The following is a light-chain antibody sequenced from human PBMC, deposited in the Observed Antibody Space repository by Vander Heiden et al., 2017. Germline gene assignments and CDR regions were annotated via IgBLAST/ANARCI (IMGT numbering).Light chain of an antibody. V-gene: IGKV4-1*01. J-gene: IGKJ1*01. Sequence: DIVMTQSPDSLAVSLAERATINCKSSQSGLYSSNNKNDLAWYQQKPGQPPKLLIYWASTRESGVPDRFNGSGSGTDFTLTISSLQAEDVAVYYCQHIRTFGQGTKVEIK. CDR2: WAS. CDR3: QHIRT. CDR1: QSGLYSSNNKND.